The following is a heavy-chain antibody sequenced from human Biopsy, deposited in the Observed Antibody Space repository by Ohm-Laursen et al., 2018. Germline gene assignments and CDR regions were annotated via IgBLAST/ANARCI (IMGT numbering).Heavy chain of an antibody. CDR2: INPSGGST. D-gene: IGHD4-11*01. CDR1: GYTFTTYH. CDR3: ARPGNPRWNDYPALDF. Sequence: GASVKVSCKASGYTFTTYHLHWVRQAPGQGLEWMGIINPSGGSTTYAQKFQGRVAITSDTSTGAIYMELTSLRSEDTAVYYCARPGNPRWNDYPALDFWGQGTMVTVSS. V-gene: IGHV1-46*01. J-gene: IGHJ3*01.